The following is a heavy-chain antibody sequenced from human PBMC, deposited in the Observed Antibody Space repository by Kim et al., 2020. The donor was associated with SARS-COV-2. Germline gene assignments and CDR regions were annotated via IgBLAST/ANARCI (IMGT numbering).Heavy chain of an antibody. J-gene: IGHJ5*02. Sequence: SVKVSCKASGGTFSSYAISWVRQAPGQGLEWMGGIIPIFGTANYAQKFQGRVTITADESTSTAYMELSSLRSEDTAVYYCARDHHNYYGSGSYYNGNWFDPWGQGTLVTVSS. V-gene: IGHV1-69*13. CDR2: IIPIFGTA. D-gene: IGHD3-10*01. CDR3: ARDHHNYYGSGSYYNGNWFDP. CDR1: GGTFSSYA.